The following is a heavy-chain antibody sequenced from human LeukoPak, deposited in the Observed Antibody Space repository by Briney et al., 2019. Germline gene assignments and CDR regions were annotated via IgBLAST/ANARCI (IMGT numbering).Heavy chain of an antibody. D-gene: IGHD4-23*01. CDR1: GGSFSTYY. J-gene: IGHJ4*02. V-gene: IGHV4-4*07. CDR3: TRDRGDYGGPDY. CDR2: IYTSGST. Sequence: SETLSLTCTVFGGSFSTYYWSWVRQPAGKGLEWIGRIYTSGSTNYNPSLKSRVTISADTSKNQFSLKLTSVTVADTAVYYCTRDRGDYGGPDYWGRGTLVTVSS.